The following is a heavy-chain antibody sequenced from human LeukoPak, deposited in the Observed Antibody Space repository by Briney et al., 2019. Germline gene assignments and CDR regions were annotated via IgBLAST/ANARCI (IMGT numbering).Heavy chain of an antibody. CDR3: ARGIYSGSYAAFDY. CDR1: GFTFSSYS. CDR2: ISSSSSTI. D-gene: IGHD1-26*01. J-gene: IGHJ4*02. V-gene: IGHV3-48*04. Sequence: PGGSLRLSCAASGFTFSSYSMNWVRQAPGKGLEWVSYISSSSSTIYYADSVKGRFTISRDNAKNSLYLQMNSLRAEDTAVYYCARGIYSGSYAAFDYWGQGTLVTVSS.